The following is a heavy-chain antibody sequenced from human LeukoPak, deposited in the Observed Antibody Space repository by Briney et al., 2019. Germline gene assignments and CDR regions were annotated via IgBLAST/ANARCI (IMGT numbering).Heavy chain of an antibody. CDR1: GGSISSYY. Sequence: SETLSLTCTVSGGSISSYYWSWIRQPPGKGLEWIGYIYYSGSTIYNPSLKSRVTISVDTSKNQFSLKLSSVTAADTAVYYCARHSHGGNSNWFDPWGQGTLVTVSS. D-gene: IGHD4-23*01. CDR2: IYYSGST. J-gene: IGHJ5*02. V-gene: IGHV4-59*08. CDR3: ARHSHGGNSNWFDP.